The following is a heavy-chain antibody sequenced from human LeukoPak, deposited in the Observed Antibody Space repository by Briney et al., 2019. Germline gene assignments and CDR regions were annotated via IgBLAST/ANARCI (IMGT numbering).Heavy chain of an antibody. CDR2: INAGNGNT. D-gene: IGHD6-19*01. J-gene: IGHJ4*02. CDR3: ARAGYSSGWYADY. CDR1: GYTFTSYA. V-gene: IGHV1-3*03. Sequence: ASVKVSSTASGYTFTSYAMHWVRQAPGQRLEWMGWINAGNGNTKYSQEFQGRVTITRDTSASTAYMELSSLRSEDMAVYYCARAGYSSGWYADYWGQGTLVTVSS.